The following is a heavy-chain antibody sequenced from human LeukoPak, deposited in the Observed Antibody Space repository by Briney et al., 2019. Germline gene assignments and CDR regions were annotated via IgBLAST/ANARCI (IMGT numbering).Heavy chain of an antibody. CDR1: GYTFTSYG. J-gene: IGHJ4*02. V-gene: IGHV1-18*01. D-gene: IGHD3-3*01. CDR3: ARGNYDFWSGLQPFDY. Sequence: ASVKVSCKASGYTFTSYGISWVRQAPGQGLEWMGWISAYNGNTNYAQKLQGRVTITTDTSTSTAYMELRSLRSDDTAVYYCARGNYDFWSGLQPFDYWGQGTLVTVSS. CDR2: ISAYNGNT.